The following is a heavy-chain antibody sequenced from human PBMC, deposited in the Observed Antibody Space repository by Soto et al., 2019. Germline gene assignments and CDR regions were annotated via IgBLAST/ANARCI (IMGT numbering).Heavy chain of an antibody. D-gene: IGHD6-19*01. J-gene: IGHJ4*02. Sequence: HLVESGGGVVQPGKSLRLSCAASKFTFSTYDMHWVRQAPGKGLEWVAVVSYDGNKRYYADSVRGRFTISRDNSKNTVYLEMNSLRPEETAVYFCAKGRDSTGWYYRAGDYRGQGNLVTVAS. CDR3: AKGRDSTGWYYRAGDY. CDR1: KFTFSTYD. V-gene: IGHV3-30*18. CDR2: VSYDGNKR.